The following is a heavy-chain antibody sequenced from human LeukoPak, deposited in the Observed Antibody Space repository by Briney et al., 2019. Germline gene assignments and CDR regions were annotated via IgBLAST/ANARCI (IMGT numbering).Heavy chain of an antibody. J-gene: IGHJ2*01. CDR3: ARDKKQWLVRWYFDL. V-gene: IGHV3-30*04. CDR1: GFTFSSYA. CDR2: ISYDGSNK. D-gene: IGHD6-19*01. Sequence: PGGSLRLSCAASGFTFSSYAMHWVRQAPGKGLEWVAVISYDGSNKYYADSVKGRFTISRDNAKNSLYLQMNSLRAEDTAVYYCARDKKQWLVRWYFDLWGRGTLVTVSS.